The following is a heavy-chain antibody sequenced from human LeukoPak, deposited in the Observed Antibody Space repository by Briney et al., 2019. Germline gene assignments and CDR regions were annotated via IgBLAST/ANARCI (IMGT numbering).Heavy chain of an antibody. Sequence: GASVKVSCKASGYTFTGYYMHWVRRAPGQGLEWMGWINPNSGGTNYAQKFQGRVTMTRDTSISTAYMELSRLRSDDTAVYYCARDADYGDYYMDVWGKGTTVTISS. CDR3: ARDADYGDYYMDV. CDR2: INPNSGGT. V-gene: IGHV1-2*02. J-gene: IGHJ6*03. D-gene: IGHD4-17*01. CDR1: GYTFTGYY.